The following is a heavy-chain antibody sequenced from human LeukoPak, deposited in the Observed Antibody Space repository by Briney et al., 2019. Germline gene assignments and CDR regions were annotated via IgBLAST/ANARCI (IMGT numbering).Heavy chain of an antibody. J-gene: IGHJ4*02. D-gene: IGHD5-18*01. CDR1: GFTFSSYA. CDR3: TNNLVWGYSYGIAFDY. CDR2: ISGSGGST. V-gene: IGHV3-23*01. Sequence: EGSLRLSCAASGFTFSSYAMSWVRQAPGKGLEWVSAISGSGGSTYYADSVKGRFTISRDNSKNTLYLQMNSLRAEDTAVYYCTNNLVWGYSYGIAFDYWGQGTLVTVSS.